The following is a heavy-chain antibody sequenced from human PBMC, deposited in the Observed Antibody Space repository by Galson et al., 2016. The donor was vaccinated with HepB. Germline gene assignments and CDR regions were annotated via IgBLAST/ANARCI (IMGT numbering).Heavy chain of an antibody. CDR2: IAYDGGNQ. D-gene: IGHD6-19*01. Sequence: SLRLSCAASGFSFSTFAMHWVRQAPGKGLESVALIAYDGGNQYHADSVQGRFTISRDNSKNTLFLQMNSLRMEDTATYYCVRDSVAGMDYWGQGTLVTVSS. J-gene: IGHJ4*02. CDR1: GFSFSTFA. V-gene: IGHV3-30-3*01. CDR3: VRDSVAGMDY.